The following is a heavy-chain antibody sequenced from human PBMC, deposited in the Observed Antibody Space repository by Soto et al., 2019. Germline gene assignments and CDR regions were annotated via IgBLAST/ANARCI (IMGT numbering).Heavy chain of an antibody. CDR1: GFTFSGYE. D-gene: IGHD3-22*01. Sequence: GGSLRLSCAASGFTFSGYEMNWVRQAPGKGLEWVSYISSSGSTIYYADSVKGRFTISRDNAKNSLYLQMNSLRAEDTAVYYCAGXYYYDSSGYYRNLGMDVWGQGTTVTVSS. J-gene: IGHJ6*02. CDR3: AGXYYYDSSGYYRNLGMDV. CDR2: ISSSGSTI. V-gene: IGHV3-48*03.